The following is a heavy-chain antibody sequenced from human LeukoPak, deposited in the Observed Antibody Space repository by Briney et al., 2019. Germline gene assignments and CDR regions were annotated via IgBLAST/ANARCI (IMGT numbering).Heavy chain of an antibody. CDR3: ASGMGSSWSPLFGY. Sequence: PGGSLRLSCAASGSTFSSYGMHWVRQAPGKGLEWVAFIRYDGSNKYYADSVKGRFTISRDNSKNTLYLQMNSLRAEDTAVYYCASGMGSSWSPLFGYWGQGTLVTVSS. V-gene: IGHV3-30*02. J-gene: IGHJ4*02. D-gene: IGHD6-13*01. CDR2: IRYDGSNK. CDR1: GSTFSSYG.